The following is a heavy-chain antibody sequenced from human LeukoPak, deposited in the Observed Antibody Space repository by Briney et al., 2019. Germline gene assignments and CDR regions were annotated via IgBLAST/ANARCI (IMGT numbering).Heavy chain of an antibody. CDR1: GYTFTGYY. D-gene: IGHD5-24*01. J-gene: IGHJ4*02. V-gene: IGHV1-2*02. CDR3: ARALEMATIDY. CDR2: INPKSGGT. Sequence: ASVKVSCKASGYTFTGYYMHWVRQAPGQGLEWMGWINPKSGGTNYAQKIQGRVTMTRDTSITTAYMELSSLRSEDTAVYYCARALEMATIDYWGQGTLVTVSS.